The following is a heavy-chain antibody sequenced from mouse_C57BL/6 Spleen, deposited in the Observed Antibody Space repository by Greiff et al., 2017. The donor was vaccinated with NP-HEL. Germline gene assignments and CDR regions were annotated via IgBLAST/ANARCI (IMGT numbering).Heavy chain of an antibody. J-gene: IGHJ2*01. CDR2: ISYDGSN. CDR1: GYSITSGYY. Sequence: EVKLQESGPGLVKPSQSLSLTCSVTGYSITSGYYWNWIRQFPGNKLEWMGYISYDGSNNYNPSLKNRISITRYTSKNQFFLKLNSVTTEDTATYYCARDRTPGFDYWGQGTTLTVSS. CDR3: ARDRTPGFDY. V-gene: IGHV3-6*01.